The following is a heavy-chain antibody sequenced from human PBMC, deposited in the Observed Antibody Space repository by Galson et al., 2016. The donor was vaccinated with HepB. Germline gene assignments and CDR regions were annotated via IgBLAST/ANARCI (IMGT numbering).Heavy chain of an antibody. CDR3: ARLSWDAKRLEY. CDR1: GSSFTSYW. J-gene: IGHJ4*02. CDR2: TYPDDSDT. Sequence: SGAEVKRPGESLKISCKGSGSSFTSYWIGWVRQMPGKGLEWMGMTYPDDSDTRYSPSFQDQVTMSADKSINTAYLQWSSLKASDTAMYYCARLSWDAKRLEYWGQGTLVTVSS. D-gene: IGHD2-8*01. V-gene: IGHV5-51*01.